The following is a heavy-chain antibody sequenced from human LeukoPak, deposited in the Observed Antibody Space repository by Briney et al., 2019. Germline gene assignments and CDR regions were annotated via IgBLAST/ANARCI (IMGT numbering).Heavy chain of an antibody. D-gene: IGHD3-10*01. CDR3: ARLRGGWYFDL. J-gene: IGHJ2*01. Sequence: QSGGSLRLSCAASGFTFSSYAMHWVRQAPGKGLEWVAVISYTGSNKYYADSVKGRFTISRDNSKNTLHLQMNSLRAEDTAVYYCARLRGGWYFDLWGRGTLVTVSS. V-gene: IGHV3-30-3*01. CDR2: ISYTGSNK. CDR1: GFTFSSYA.